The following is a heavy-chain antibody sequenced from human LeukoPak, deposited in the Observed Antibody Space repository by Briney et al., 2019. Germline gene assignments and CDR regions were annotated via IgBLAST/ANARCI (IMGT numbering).Heavy chain of an antibody. D-gene: IGHD3-22*01. V-gene: IGHV1-18*01. CDR2: ISAYNGNT. CDR1: GYTFTSYD. J-gene: IGHJ4*02. CDR3: ARSRDYYDPPDY. Sequence: ASVKVSCKASGYTFTSYDINWVRQATGQGLEWMGWISAYNGNTNYAQKLQGRVTMTTDTSTSTAYMELRSLRSDDTAVYYCARSRDYYDPPDYWGQGTLVTVSS.